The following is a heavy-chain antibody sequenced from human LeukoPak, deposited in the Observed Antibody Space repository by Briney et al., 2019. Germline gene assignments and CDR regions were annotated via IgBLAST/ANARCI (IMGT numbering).Heavy chain of an antibody. Sequence: ASVKVSCKASGYTFTSYGISWVRQAPGQGLEWMGWISAYNGNTNYAQKLQGRVTMTEDTSTGTAYMELSSLRSEDKAVYYCATGSLRLGEFSLGYWGQGTLVTVSS. CDR1: GYTFTSYG. CDR2: ISAYNGNT. D-gene: IGHD3-16*02. J-gene: IGHJ4*02. CDR3: ATGSLRLGEFSLGY. V-gene: IGHV1-18*01.